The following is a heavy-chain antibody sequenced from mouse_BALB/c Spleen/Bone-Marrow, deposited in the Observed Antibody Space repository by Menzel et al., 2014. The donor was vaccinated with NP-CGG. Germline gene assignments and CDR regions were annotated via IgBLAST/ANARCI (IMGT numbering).Heavy chain of an antibody. D-gene: IGHD2-12*01. CDR2: ISSGGSYI. CDR3: SSYAY. CDR1: GFTFSNYA. V-gene: IGHV5-9-4*01. J-gene: IGHJ3*01. Sequence: EVKLMESGGGLVKSGGSLKLSCAASGFTFSNYAMSWVRQSPEKRLEWVAEISSGGSYIYYPDTLTGRFTISRDSAKNTLYLEMSSLRSEDTAMYYCSSYAYWGQGTLVTVSA.